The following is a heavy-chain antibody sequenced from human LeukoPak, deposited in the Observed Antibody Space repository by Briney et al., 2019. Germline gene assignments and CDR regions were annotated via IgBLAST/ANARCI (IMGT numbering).Heavy chain of an antibody. CDR3: ARRPDYGDSIRSPGAFDI. J-gene: IGHJ3*02. D-gene: IGHD4-17*01. Sequence: GESLKISCKGSGYSFTSYWIGWVRQMPGKGLEWMGFIYPGDSDTRYSPSFQGQVTISADKSISTAYLQWSSLKASDTAMYYCARRPDYGDSIRSPGAFDIWGQGTMVTVSS. CDR1: GYSFTSYW. V-gene: IGHV5-51*01. CDR2: IYPGDSDT.